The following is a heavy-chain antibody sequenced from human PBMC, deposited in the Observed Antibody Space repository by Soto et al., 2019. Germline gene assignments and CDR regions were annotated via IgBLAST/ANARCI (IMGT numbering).Heavy chain of an antibody. D-gene: IGHD3-22*01. Sequence: EVQLLESGGGLVQPGGSLRLSCAASGFTFSSYAMTWVRQAPGKGLEWVSALSGSGVSTYYADSVKGRFTISRDNSTNTLYLKTNSLRAEDTAVYYCAKGGGSKDYSDTSGYYLYYYYAMDVWGQGTTVTVSS. CDR1: GFTFSSYA. CDR3: AKGGGSKDYSDTSGYYLYYYYAMDV. V-gene: IGHV3-23*01. J-gene: IGHJ6*02. CDR2: LSGSGVST.